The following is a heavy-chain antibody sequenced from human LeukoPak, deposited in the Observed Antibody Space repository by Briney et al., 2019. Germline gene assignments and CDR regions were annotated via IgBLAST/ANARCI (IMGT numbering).Heavy chain of an antibody. D-gene: IGHD1-26*01. Sequence: SETLSLTCTVSGGSINTYYWSWIRQPPGKGLEWIGYIHYSGSTNYNPSLKSRLTLSVDTSNNQFSLRLGSVTAADTAVYYCARSLGATRYNLRYYFYYDLDVWGQGTRVTVSS. V-gene: IGHV4-59*01. CDR1: GGSINTYY. CDR2: IHYSGST. J-gene: IGHJ6*02. CDR3: ARSLGATRYNLRYYFYYDLDV.